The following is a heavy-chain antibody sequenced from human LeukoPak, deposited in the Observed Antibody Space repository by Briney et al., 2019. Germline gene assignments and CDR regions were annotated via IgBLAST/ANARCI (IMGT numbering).Heavy chain of an antibody. CDR3: AKDRRGASGWDYFDY. CDR2: ISSSGSTI. CDR1: GFTFSSYE. D-gene: IGHD6-19*01. V-gene: IGHV3-48*03. J-gene: IGHJ4*02. Sequence: GGSLRLSCAASGFTFSSYEMNWVRQAPGKGLEWVSYISSSGSTIYYADSVKGRFTISRDNAKNSLYLQMNSLRAEDTAVYYCAKDRRGASGWDYFDYWGQGTLVIVSS.